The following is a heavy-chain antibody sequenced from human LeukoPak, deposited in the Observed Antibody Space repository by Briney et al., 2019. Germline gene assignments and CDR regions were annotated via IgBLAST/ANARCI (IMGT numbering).Heavy chain of an antibody. V-gene: IGHV3-48*03. J-gene: IGHJ3*02. Sequence: GGSLRLSCAASGFTFSSYEMNWVRQAPGKGLEWVSYISTSGSTIYYADSVKGRFTISRDNAKNPLYLQMNSLRAEDTAVYYCARDRKERYCSGGSCYSAGAFDIWGQGTMVTVSS. CDR3: ARDRKERYCSGGSCYSAGAFDI. CDR1: GFTFSSYE. CDR2: ISTSGSTI. D-gene: IGHD2-15*01.